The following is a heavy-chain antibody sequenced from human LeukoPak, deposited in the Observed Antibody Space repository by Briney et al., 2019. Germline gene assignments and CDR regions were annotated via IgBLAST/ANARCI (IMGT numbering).Heavy chain of an antibody. CDR2: ISPDGTVT. D-gene: IGHD1-14*01. J-gene: IGHJ1*01. CDR1: GFALSDSW. V-gene: IGHV3-74*01. CDR3: ARDVGFSPDR. Sequence: GGSLRLSCVASGFALSDSWMHWVRQTPGKGLVWISHISPDGTVTNYADFVKGRFIISRDNAKNTVFLQINSLRAEDTSVYFCARDVGFSPDRWGQGTLVTVSS.